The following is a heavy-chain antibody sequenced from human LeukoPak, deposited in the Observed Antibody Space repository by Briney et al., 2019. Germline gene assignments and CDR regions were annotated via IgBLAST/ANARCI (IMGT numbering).Heavy chain of an antibody. CDR3: ARSSLGYVVPAAHLDY. J-gene: IGHJ4*02. V-gene: IGHV1-18*01. D-gene: IGHD2-2*01. CDR1: GYTFTSYG. Sequence: ASVKVSCKASGYTFTSYGISWVRQAPGQGLEWMGWISAYNGNTNYAQKLQGRVTMTTDTSTSTAYMELRSLRSDDTAMYYCARSSLGYVVPAAHLDYWGQGTLVTVSS. CDR2: ISAYNGNT.